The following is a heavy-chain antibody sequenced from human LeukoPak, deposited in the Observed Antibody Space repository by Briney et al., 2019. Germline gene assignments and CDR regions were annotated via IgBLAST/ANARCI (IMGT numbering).Heavy chain of an antibody. CDR1: GYTFTGYY. V-gene: IGHV1-2*02. CDR3: ARTSAKSHYYYYGMDV. Sequence: ASVKVSCKAPGYTFTGYYMHWVRQAPGQGLEWMGWINPNSGGTNYAQKFQGRVTMTRDTSISTAYMELSRLRSDGTAVYYCARTSAKSHYYYYGMDVRGQGTTVTVSS. J-gene: IGHJ6*02. CDR2: INPNSGGT. D-gene: IGHD4/OR15-4a*01.